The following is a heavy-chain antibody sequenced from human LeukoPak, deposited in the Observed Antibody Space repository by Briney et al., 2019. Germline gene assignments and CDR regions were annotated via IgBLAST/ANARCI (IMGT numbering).Heavy chain of an antibody. D-gene: IGHD2-15*01. V-gene: IGHV3-30*02. J-gene: IGHJ4*02. CDR1: GFTFRGYG. CDR2: LRYDGSNK. Sequence: GSLRLSCAASGFTFRGYGMHWVRQAPGKGLEWVAFLRYDGSNKDYADSVKGRFTISRDNSKNTLDLEMNSLRAEDTAVYYCAKDASNLVAATAIDSWGQGTLVTVSS. CDR3: AKDASNLVAATAIDS.